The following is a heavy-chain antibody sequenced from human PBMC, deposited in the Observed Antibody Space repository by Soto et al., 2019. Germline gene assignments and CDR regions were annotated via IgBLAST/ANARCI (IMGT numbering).Heavy chain of an antibody. J-gene: IGHJ5*02. CDR2: INPNSGGT. V-gene: IGHV1-2*04. CDR3: ARGGTGIQLWTPHRSWFDP. CDR1: GYTFAGYY. Sequence: ASVKVSCKASGYTFAGYYMHWVRQAPGQGLEWMGWINPNSGGTNYAQKFQGWVTMTRDTSISTAYMELSRLRSDDTAVYYCARGGTGIQLWTPHRSWFDPWGQGPLVTVSS. D-gene: IGHD5-18*01.